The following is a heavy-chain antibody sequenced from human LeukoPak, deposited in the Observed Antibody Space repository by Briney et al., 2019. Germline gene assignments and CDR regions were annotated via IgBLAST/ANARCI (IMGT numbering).Heavy chain of an antibody. CDR3: ALLTTWLGDLLGGWFDP. Sequence: GASVKVSCKVSGYTRTELSMHWVRQAPGKGLEWMGGFDPEDGETIYAQRSQGRVTMTEDTSTDTAYMELCSLRSEDTAVYFCALLTTWLGDLLGGWFDPWGQGALITVSS. V-gene: IGHV1-24*01. D-gene: IGHD3-10*01. J-gene: IGHJ5*02. CDR1: GYTRTELS. CDR2: FDPEDGET.